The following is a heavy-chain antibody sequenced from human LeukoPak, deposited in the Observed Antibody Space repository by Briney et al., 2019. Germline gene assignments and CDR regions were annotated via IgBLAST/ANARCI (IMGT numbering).Heavy chain of an antibody. Sequence: ASVKVSCKASGYTFTSYYMHWVRQAPGQGLEWMGIIDPSGGSTSYAQKFQGRVTMTRDTSTSTAYMELSSLRSEDTAVYYCARDTPRDYYDSSGYYSALGYWGQGTLVTVSS. D-gene: IGHD3-22*01. CDR2: IDPSGGST. CDR3: ARDTPRDYYDSSGYYSALGY. V-gene: IGHV1-46*01. CDR1: GYTFTSYY. J-gene: IGHJ4*02.